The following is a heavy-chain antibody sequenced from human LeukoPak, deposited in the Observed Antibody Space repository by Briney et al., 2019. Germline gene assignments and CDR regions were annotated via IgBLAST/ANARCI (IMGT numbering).Heavy chain of an antibody. V-gene: IGHV4-59*12. CDR2: IYYSGST. CDR1: GGSISSYY. D-gene: IGHD6-13*01. J-gene: IGHJ6*03. Sequence: SETLSLTCTVSGGSISSYYWSWIRQPPGKGLEWIGYIYYSGSTNYNPSLKSRVTISVDKSKNQFSLKLSSVTAADTAVYYCASLGYSSSWYQTYFYYYYYMDVWGKGTTVTVSS. CDR3: ASLGYSSSWYQTYFYYYYYMDV.